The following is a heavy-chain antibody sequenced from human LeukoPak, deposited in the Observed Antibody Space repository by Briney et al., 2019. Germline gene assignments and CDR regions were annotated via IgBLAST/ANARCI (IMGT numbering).Heavy chain of an antibody. CDR1: GGSISSYY. CDR2: IYYSGTT. V-gene: IGHV4-59*12. J-gene: IGHJ4*02. CDR3: AREGYYDSSGPDY. D-gene: IGHD3-22*01. Sequence: SETLSLTCTVSGGSISSYYWSWIRQPPGKGLEWIGYIYYSGTTNYNPSLKSRVTISVDTSKNQFSLKLSSATAADTAVYYCAREGYYDSSGPDYWGQGTLVTVSS.